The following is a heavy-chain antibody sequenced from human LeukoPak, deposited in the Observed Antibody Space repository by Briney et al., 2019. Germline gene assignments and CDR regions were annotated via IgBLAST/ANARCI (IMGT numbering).Heavy chain of an antibody. CDR3: ARSNQVQYPLYGMDV. CDR2: IIPIFGTA. D-gene: IGHD2-2*02. V-gene: IGHV1-69*13. J-gene: IGHJ6*02. CDR1: GGTFSSYA. Sequence: ASVKVSCKASGGTFSSYAISWVRQAPGQGLEWMGGIIPIFGTASYAPKFQGRVTITADESTSTAYMELSSLRSEDTAVYYCARSNQVQYPLYGMDVWGQGTTVTVSS.